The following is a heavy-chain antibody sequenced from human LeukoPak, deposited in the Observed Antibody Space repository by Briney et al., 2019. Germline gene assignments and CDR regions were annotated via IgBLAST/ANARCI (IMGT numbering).Heavy chain of an antibody. Sequence: GGSLRLSCAASGFTFSGSAMHWVRQASGKGLEWAGRIRSKANSYATAYAASVKGRFTISRDYSKNTAYLKMNRLKTEDTAVYYCTRHSPSYYYDSSGYYRIAEYFQHWGQGTLVTVSS. D-gene: IGHD3-22*01. CDR3: TRHSPSYYYDSSGYYRIAEYFQH. CDR1: GFTFSGSA. J-gene: IGHJ1*01. CDR2: IRSKANSYAT. V-gene: IGHV3-73*01.